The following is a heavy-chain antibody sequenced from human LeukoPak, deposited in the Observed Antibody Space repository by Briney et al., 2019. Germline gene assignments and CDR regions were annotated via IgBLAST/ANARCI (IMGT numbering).Heavy chain of an antibody. J-gene: IGHJ4*02. D-gene: IGHD6-19*01. Sequence: SETLSLTCTVSGGSISGRSYSWGWIRQPPGKGLEWIGQIYASGTTEYNPYLQSRVTISVDTSKHQFSLMLTSLTAADTAVYHCARLHPSGPEDHWGQGTLVTVSS. CDR3: ARLHPSGPEDH. CDR2: IYASGTT. V-gene: IGHV4-39*01. CDR1: GGSISGRSYS.